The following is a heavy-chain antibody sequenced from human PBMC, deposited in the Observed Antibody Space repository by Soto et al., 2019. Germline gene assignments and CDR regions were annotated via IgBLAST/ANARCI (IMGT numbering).Heavy chain of an antibody. D-gene: IGHD3-16*01. J-gene: IGHJ5*02. CDR2: IMPVFPTP. CDR1: GGTFSTSA. V-gene: IGHV1-69*12. Sequence: QVQLVQSGAEVKKPGSSVKVSCKASGGTFSTSAISWVRQAPGQGLEWVGGIMPVFPTPDYAQNFQGRVTITADESTTTASLELTSLRADDTAVYYCARGRFRRTWFDPWGQGTLVTVSS. CDR3: ARGRFRRTWFDP.